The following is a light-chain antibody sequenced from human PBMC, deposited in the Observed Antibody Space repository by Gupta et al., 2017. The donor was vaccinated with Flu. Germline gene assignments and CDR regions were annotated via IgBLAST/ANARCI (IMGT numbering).Light chain of an antibody. CDR2: NAS. CDR3: LQTYNTSWT. CDR1: QSSAIY. V-gene: IGKV1-39*01. J-gene: IGKJ1*01. Sequence: DIQMTQSPSSLSASVGDRVTITCRASQSSAIYLSWYQQKPGQAPNLLIYNASSLQSGVPSKISGSGSGTDFTPTISSLHPEDFATYYCLQTYNTSWTFGQGTKVEIK.